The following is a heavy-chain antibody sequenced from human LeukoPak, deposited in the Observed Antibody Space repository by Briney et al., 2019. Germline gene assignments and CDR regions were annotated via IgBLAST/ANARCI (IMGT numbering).Heavy chain of an antibody. CDR3: AKRLLTMIPTDPYYFDY. CDR2: ISGSGGST. D-gene: IGHD3-22*01. Sequence: GGSLRLSCAASGFTFSSYAMSWVRQAPGKGLEWVSAISGSGGSTYYADSVKGRFTISRDNSKNTLYLQMNSLRAEDTAVYYCAKRLLTMIPTDPYYFDYWGQGTLVTVSS. CDR1: GFTFSSYA. V-gene: IGHV3-23*01. J-gene: IGHJ4*02.